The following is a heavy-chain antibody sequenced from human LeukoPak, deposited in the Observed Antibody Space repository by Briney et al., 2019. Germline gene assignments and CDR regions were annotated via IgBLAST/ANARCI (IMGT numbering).Heavy chain of an antibody. Sequence: SETLSLTCTVSGGSISSYYWNWIRQPPGRGLEWIGYIYYSGSTNYNPSLKSRVTISVDTSKNQFSLKLSSVTAADTAVYYCAGRLWRRDGYNLSAFDIWGQGTMVTVSS. V-gene: IGHV4-59*01. CDR1: GGSISSYY. D-gene: IGHD5-24*01. CDR3: AGRLWRRDGYNLSAFDI. CDR2: IYYSGST. J-gene: IGHJ3*02.